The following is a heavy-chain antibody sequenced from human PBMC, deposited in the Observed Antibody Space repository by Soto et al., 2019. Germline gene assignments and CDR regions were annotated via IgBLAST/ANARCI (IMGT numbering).Heavy chain of an antibody. CDR1: GLIFSNYK. CDR2: INTDGSII. Sequence: EVRLVESGGGLVQPGGSLRLSCAASGLIFSNYKMHWVRQAPGKGLVWVSRINTDGSIIDYADSLKGRFTVSRDNAKNPLYLQMNSLRAGDTAVYYCARDTDGLHYWGQGTLVTVSS. J-gene: IGHJ4*02. CDR3: ARDTDGLHY. V-gene: IGHV3-74*01.